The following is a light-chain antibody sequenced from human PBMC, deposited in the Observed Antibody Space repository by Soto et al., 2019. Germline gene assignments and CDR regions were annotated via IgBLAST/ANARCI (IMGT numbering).Light chain of an antibody. CDR2: DAS. CDR3: QQCSNWPPT. V-gene: IGKV3-11*01. J-gene: IGKJ4*01. Sequence: EVICTQSPVILSLSRGVRASLSCRASQSVSSFLAWYQRKPGQAPRLLIYDASNRATGIPARFSGSGCGTDFTLTINSLDPEDFAVYYCQQCSNWPPTFGGGTKV. CDR1: QSVSSF.